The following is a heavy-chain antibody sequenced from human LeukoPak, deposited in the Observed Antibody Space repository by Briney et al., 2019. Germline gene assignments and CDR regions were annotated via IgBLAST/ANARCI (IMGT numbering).Heavy chain of an antibody. D-gene: IGHD4-17*01. V-gene: IGHV3-74*01. J-gene: IGHJ4*02. CDR1: GFTLSSYW. CDR2: MNSDGRST. Sequence: GGSLRLSCAASGFTLSSYWMHSVREAPGKGLLWVSRMNSDGRSTNYAEYVKGRFTISRDNAKNALYLQMSSLRAEDTAVYHCAREAFNYGDHYFDYWGQGTLVTVSS. CDR3: AREAFNYGDHYFDY.